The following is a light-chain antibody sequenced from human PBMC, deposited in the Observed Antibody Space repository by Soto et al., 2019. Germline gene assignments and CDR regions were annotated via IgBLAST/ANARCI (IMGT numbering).Light chain of an antibody. Sequence: IVLTQSPGTLSLSPGQGATLSCRASQTIKNNFLAWYQQRPGQAPRLLIHAASIRATGTPDRFTGSASGTDFSLIISRLEPDDFAVYYCQQYGTSLSVGGGTRVQIK. J-gene: IGKJ4*01. CDR1: QTIKNNF. V-gene: IGKV3-20*01. CDR2: AAS. CDR3: QQYGTSLS.